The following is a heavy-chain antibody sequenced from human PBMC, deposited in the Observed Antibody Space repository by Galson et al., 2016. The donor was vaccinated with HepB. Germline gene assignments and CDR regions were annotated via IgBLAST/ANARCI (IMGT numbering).Heavy chain of an antibody. D-gene: IGHD5-12*01. CDR3: ARGHSGYGLFYLDY. V-gene: IGHV3-11*01. CDR2: ISSSGTSL. Sequence: SLRLSCAASGFAFSDYNMTWLRQPPGKGLEWVSDISSSGTSLRYTDSVKGRFTISRDNAENSLFLQMSSLRAEDTAVYYCARGHSGYGLFYLDYWGQGTLVTVSP. J-gene: IGHJ4*02. CDR1: GFAFSDYN.